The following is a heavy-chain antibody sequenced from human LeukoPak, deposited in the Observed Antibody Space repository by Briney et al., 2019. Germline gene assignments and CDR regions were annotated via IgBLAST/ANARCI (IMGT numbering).Heavy chain of an antibody. CDR1: GRSISSFY. J-gene: IGHJ4*02. Sequence: PSETLSLTCTVSGRSISSFYWSWIRQPPGKGLEWIGSVSHSGSINYDPSLKNRVTISVDTSKNQFSLKLSSVTAADTAVYYCWAIVTTIKLDFWGQGTLVTVSS. CDR3: WAIVTTIKLDF. D-gene: IGHD5-12*01. CDR2: VSHSGSI. V-gene: IGHV4-59*04.